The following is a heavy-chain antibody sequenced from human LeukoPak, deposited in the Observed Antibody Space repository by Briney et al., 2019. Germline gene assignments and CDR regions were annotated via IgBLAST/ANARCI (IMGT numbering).Heavy chain of an antibody. J-gene: IGHJ5*02. CDR3: ARGSGYYYDCLDP. CDR1: GYTFTSYA. CDR2: INAGNGNT. D-gene: IGHD3-22*01. Sequence: ASVKVSCKASGYTFTSYAIHWVRQAPGQRLEWMGWINAGNGNTKYSQKFQGRVTITRDTSASTAYMELSSLRSEDTAVYYCARGSGYYYDCLDPWGQGTLVTVSS. V-gene: IGHV1-3*01.